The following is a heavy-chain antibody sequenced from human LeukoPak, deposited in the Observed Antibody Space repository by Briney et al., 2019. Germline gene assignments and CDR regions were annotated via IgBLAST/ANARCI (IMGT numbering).Heavy chain of an antibody. Sequence: ASVKVSCKASGYTFTSYAMNWVRQAPGQGLEWMGWINTNTGNPTYAQGFTGWFVFSLDTSVSTAYLQISSLKAEDTAVYYCARGERTYYDFWSGYYKGAFDYWGQGTLVTVSS. D-gene: IGHD3-3*01. CDR1: GYTFTSYA. V-gene: IGHV7-4-1*02. CDR3: ARGERTYYDFWSGYYKGAFDY. CDR2: INTNTGNP. J-gene: IGHJ4*02.